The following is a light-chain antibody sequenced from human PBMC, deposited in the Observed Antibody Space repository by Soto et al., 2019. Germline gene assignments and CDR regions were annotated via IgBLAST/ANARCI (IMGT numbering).Light chain of an antibody. Sequence: DIQMTQSPSTLSATAGDRVTIRCRASQSISSWLAWYQHKPGKAPKLLIYDASNLDSGVPSRFSGSGSGTEFSLTISNLQPDDCATYYCQQYENYWTFGQGTKV. V-gene: IGKV1-5*01. CDR3: QQYENYWT. CDR2: DAS. CDR1: QSISSW. J-gene: IGKJ1*01.